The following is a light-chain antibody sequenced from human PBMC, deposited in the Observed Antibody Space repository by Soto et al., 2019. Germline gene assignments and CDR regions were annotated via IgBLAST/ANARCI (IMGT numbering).Light chain of an antibody. CDR3: SSYTASNTLFL. CDR1: SSNIGGNT. CDR2: NND. Sequence: QSALTHPPSSSGTAGQRVAISFSGSSSNIGGNTVIWYQQLPGSAPKLLMFNNDQRPSGVPDRFSGSKSGTSASLAISGLQSDDEAEYYCSSYTASNTLFLFGSGTKGTVL. V-gene: IGLV1-44*01. J-gene: IGLJ1*01.